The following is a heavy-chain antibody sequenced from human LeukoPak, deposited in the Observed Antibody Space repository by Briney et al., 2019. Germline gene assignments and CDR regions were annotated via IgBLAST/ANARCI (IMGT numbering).Heavy chain of an antibody. CDR3: ARSGSGYFDY. CDR1: GITLSVYW. Sequence: GGSLRLSCAASGITLSVYWMSWVRQAPGKGLEWVADIKQDGGEKYYRDSVQGRFTISRDNAKNSLYLQMNSLRAEDTAVYYCARSGSGYFDYWGQGSLVTVSS. V-gene: IGHV3-7*01. CDR2: IKQDGGEK. J-gene: IGHJ4*02.